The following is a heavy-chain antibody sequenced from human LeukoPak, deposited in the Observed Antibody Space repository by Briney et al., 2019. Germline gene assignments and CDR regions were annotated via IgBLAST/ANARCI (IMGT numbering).Heavy chain of an antibody. V-gene: IGHV3-30-3*01. CDR1: GFTFSSYA. CDR3: ARTYRYSGRPLPHFDY. J-gene: IGHJ4*02. Sequence: GGSLRLSCAASGFTFSSYAMHWVRQAPGKGLEWVAVISYDGSNKYYADSVKGRFTISRDNSKNTLYLQMNSLRAEDTAVYYCARTYRYSGRPLPHFDYWGQGTLVTVSS. D-gene: IGHD1-26*01. CDR2: ISYDGSNK.